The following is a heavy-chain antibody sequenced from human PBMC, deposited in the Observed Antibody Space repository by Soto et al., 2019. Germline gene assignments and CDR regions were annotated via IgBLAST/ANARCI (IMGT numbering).Heavy chain of an antibody. J-gene: IGHJ4*02. CDR2: ISYDGSDQ. CDR1: GFTFRNYG. V-gene: IGHV3-30*18. Sequence: QVQLVESGGGVVQPGSSLRLSCAVSGFTFRNYGMHWVRQAPGKGLEWVALISYDGSDQYYGESVKGRFTISRDSSKNSLYLDVRSLRLEDTVGYYCAKVSGYGYGSNSDVEYWGQGTMVTVSS. D-gene: IGHD5-18*01. CDR3: AKVSGYGYGSNSDVEY.